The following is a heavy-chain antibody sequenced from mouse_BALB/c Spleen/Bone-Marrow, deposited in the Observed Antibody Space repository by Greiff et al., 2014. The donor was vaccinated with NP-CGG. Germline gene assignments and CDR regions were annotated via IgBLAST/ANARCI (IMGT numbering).Heavy chain of an antibody. D-gene: IGHD4-1*01. Sequence: VQLQQSGAELVKPGASVKLSCKASGYTFTSYWMHWVKQRPGHGLEWIGEINPSNGRTNYNEKFKSKATLTLDKSSSTAYMQLSSLTSEDSAVYYCSREESLGDAMDYWGQGTSVTVSS. V-gene: IGHV1S81*02. J-gene: IGHJ4*01. CDR3: SREESLGDAMDY. CDR1: GYTFTSYW. CDR2: INPSNGRT.